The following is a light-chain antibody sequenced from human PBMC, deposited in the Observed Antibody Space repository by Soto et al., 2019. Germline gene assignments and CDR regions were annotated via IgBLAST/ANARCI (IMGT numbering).Light chain of an antibody. CDR1: QSISTY. CDR3: QQYDKWPPVT. CDR2: GAS. V-gene: IGKV3-15*01. Sequence: EIVMTQSPATLSVSPGERATLSCRASQSISTYLAWYXXKXXQTPRLLIYGASTRATGIPARFSGSGSGTEFTLTIRSLQSDDSAVYYCQQYDKWPPVTFGQGTRLEIK. J-gene: IGKJ5*01.